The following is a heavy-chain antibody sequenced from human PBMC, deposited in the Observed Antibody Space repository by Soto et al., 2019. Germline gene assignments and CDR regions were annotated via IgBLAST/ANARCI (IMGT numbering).Heavy chain of an antibody. CDR2: ISSSSSYT. CDR1: GFTFSDYY. D-gene: IGHD6-13*01. V-gene: IGHV3-11*05. J-gene: IGHJ3*02. Sequence: QVQLVESGGGLVKPGGSLRLSCAASGFTFSDYYMSWIRQAPGKGLEWVSYISSSSSYTNYADSVKGRFTISRDNAKNSLYLQMNSLRAEDTAVYYCSVVAAACTSDDAFDIWGQGTMVTVSS. CDR3: SVVAAACTSDDAFDI.